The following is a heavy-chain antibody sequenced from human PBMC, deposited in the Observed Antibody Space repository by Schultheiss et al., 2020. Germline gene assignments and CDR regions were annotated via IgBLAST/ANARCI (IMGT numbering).Heavy chain of an antibody. D-gene: IGHD3-9*01. V-gene: IGHV4-31*01. Sequence: SATLSLTCTVSGGSISSGGYYWSWIRQHPGKGLEWIGYIYYSGSTYYNPSLKSLVTISVDTSKNHFSLRLSSVTAADTAVYYCAKEEGLRYFAYNWFDPWGKGTLVT. CDR1: GGSISSGGYY. CDR3: AKEEGLRYFAYNWFDP. J-gene: IGHJ5*02. CDR2: IYYSGST.